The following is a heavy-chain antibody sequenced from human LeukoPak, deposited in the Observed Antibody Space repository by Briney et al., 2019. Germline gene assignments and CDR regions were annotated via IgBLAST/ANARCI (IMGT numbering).Heavy chain of an antibody. CDR3: ARDRGLAAAPDY. CDR2: ISYDGSNK. J-gene: IGHJ4*02. D-gene: IGHD6-13*01. V-gene: IGHV3-30-3*01. Sequence: GGSLRLSCAASGFTFSSYAMHWVRQAPGKGLEWVAVISYDGSNKYYADSVKGRLTISRDNSKNTLYLQMNSLRAEDTAVYYCARDRGLAAAPDYWGQGTLVTVSS. CDR1: GFTFSSYA.